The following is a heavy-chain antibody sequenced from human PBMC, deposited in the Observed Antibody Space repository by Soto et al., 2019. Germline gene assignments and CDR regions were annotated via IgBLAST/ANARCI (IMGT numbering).Heavy chain of an antibody. CDR3: AKFMGPSYSYYSVDV. CDR1: GFTFGSYA. V-gene: IGHV3-23*01. J-gene: IGHJ6*03. D-gene: IGHD3-16*01. CDR2: ISGSGRTT. Sequence: EVQLLESGGGLVQPGGSLRLSCAASGFTFGSYAMNWLRQAPGRGLECVSFISGSGRTTYYAVSVKGRFTVSRDNSKNTLYLQMNSLRAGVTALYYCAKFMGPSYSYYSVDVWGIGTTVTVSS.